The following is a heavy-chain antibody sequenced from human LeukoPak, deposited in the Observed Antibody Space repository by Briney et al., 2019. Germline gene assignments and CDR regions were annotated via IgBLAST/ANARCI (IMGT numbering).Heavy chain of an antibody. CDR1: GYTFTGYY. J-gene: IGHJ3*02. CDR3: ARDTTGTYYYDSSGYNDAFDI. CDR2: INPNSGGT. Sequence: ASVKVSCSASGYTFTGYYMHWVRQPPGQGREWRGGINPNSGGTNYAQKFQGRVTITRDTSIGTAYMELSRLRSDDTAVYYCARDTTGTYYYDSSGYNDAFDIWGQGTMVTVSS. V-gene: IGHV1-2*02. D-gene: IGHD3-22*01.